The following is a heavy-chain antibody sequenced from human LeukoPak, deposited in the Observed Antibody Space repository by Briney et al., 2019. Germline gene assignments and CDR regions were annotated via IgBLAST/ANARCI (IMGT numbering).Heavy chain of an antibody. D-gene: IGHD6-25*01. CDR1: GFTFDDYA. V-gene: IGHV3-9*01. J-gene: IGHJ4*02. Sequence: GGPLRLSCAASGFTFDDYAMHWVRQAPGKGLEWVSGISWNSGSIGYAESVKGRFTISRDNAKNSLYLQMNSLRAEDTALYYCAKVNSGEIDYWGQGTLVTVSS. CDR3: AKVNSGEIDY. CDR2: ISWNSGSI.